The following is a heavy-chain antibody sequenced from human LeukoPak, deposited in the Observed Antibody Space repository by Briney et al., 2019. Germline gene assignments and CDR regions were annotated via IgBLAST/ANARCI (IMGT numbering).Heavy chain of an antibody. CDR3: ARVRYGSGSYTRY. CDR1: GGTVSRYP. Sequence: SVKVSCKASGGTVSRYPISWVRQAPGQGLEWMGGIIPIFGTANYAQKFQGRVTITADKSTSTAYMELSSLRSEDTAVYYCARVRYGSGSYTRYWGQGTLVTVSS. J-gene: IGHJ4*02. D-gene: IGHD3-10*01. CDR2: IIPIFGTA. V-gene: IGHV1-69*06.